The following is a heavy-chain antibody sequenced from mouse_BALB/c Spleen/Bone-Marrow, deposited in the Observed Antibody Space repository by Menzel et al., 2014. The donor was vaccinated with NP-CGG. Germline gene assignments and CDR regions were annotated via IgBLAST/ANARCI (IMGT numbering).Heavy chain of an antibody. V-gene: IGHV14-3*02. CDR2: IDPANGNT. CDR1: DFNTKDTY. J-gene: IGHJ3*01. Sequence: VQLQQSGAELVKPGASVKLSCTASDFNTKDTYMHWVKQRPEQGLEWIVGIDPANGNTKYDPKFQGKATITADTSSNTAYLQLSSLTSEDTAVYYCAYYRYNEGGFAFWGQGTLVTVSA. D-gene: IGHD2-14*01. CDR3: AYYRYNEGGFAF.